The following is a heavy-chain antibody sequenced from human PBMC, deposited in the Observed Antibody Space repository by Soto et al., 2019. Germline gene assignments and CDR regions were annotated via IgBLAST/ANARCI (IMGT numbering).Heavy chain of an antibody. CDR3: SYGNSFYFDY. D-gene: IGHD4-17*01. CDR1: VLTVTNVY. CDR2: IKSKSAGGTT. V-gene: IGHV3-15*07. J-gene: IGHJ4*02. Sequence: PVWALRLSCVFSVLTVTNVYMNLVLHAPGKGLEWVGRIKSKSAGGTTDFAAPVKGRFTISRDDSENTLFLHMNTLKTKDTAVYYCSYGNSFYFDYWGQGALVTVSS.